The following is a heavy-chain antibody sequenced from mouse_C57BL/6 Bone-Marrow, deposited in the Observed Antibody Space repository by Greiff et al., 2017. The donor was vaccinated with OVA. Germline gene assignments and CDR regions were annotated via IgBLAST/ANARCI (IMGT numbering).Heavy chain of an antibody. Sequence: ESGPGLAKPSQTLSLTCSVTGYSITSDYWNWIRQFPGHKLEYMGYISYSGSTYYNPSLKSRISITRDTSKNQYYLQLNSVTTEDTATYYCAREGYFEVWGTGTTGTVAS. CDR1: GYSITSDY. CDR2: ISYSGST. CDR3: AREGYFEV. J-gene: IGHJ1*03. V-gene: IGHV3-8*01.